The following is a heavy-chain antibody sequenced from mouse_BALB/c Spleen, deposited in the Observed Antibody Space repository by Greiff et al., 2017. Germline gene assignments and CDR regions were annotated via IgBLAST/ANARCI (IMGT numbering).Heavy chain of an antibody. J-gene: IGHJ2*01. V-gene: IGHV1-74*01. Sequence: QVQLKESGPELVKPGASVKMSCKASGYTFTSYWMNWVKQRPEQGLEWIGRIDPYDSETHYNQKFKDKAILTVDKSSSTAYMQLSSLTSEDSAVYYCARTGTTFDYWGQGTTLTVSS. D-gene: IGHD4-1*01. CDR2: IDPYDSET. CDR1: GYTFTSYW. CDR3: ARTGTTFDY.